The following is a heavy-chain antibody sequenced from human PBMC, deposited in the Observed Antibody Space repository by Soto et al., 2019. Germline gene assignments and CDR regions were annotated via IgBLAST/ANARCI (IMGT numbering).Heavy chain of an antibody. J-gene: IGHJ6*03. CDR2: IYYSGST. CDR3: AREGIRFLEWLTTPHYYYYYMDV. Sequence: SETLSLTCTVSGGSISSSSYYWGWIRQPPGKGLEWIGIIYYSGSTYYNPSLKGRFTISRDNAKNSLYLQMNSLRAEDTAVYYCAREGIRFLEWLTTPHYYYYYMDVWGKGTTVTVSS. CDR1: GGSISSSSYY. D-gene: IGHD3-3*01. V-gene: IGHV4-39*02.